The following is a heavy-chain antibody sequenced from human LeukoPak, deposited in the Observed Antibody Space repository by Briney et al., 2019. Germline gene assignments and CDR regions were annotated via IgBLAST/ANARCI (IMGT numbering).Heavy chain of an antibody. Sequence: GGSLRLSCAASGFTFSSYAMHWVRQAPGKGLEYVSAISSNGGSTYYANSVKGRFTISRDNSKNTLYLQMSSLRAEDTAVYYCATNRGWASGDAFDIWGQGTMVTVSS. CDR3: ATNRGWASGDAFDI. CDR1: GFTFSSYA. J-gene: IGHJ3*02. V-gene: IGHV3-64*01. CDR2: ISSNGGST. D-gene: IGHD1-1*01.